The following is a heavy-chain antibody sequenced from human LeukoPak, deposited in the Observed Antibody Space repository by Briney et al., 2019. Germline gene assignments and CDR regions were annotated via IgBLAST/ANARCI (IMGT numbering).Heavy chain of an antibody. D-gene: IGHD4-11*01. CDR2: IIPIFGTA. V-gene: IGHV1-69*13. J-gene: IGHJ4*02. Sequence: GASVKVSCKASGGTFISYAISWVRQAPGQGLEWMGGIIPIFGTANYAQKFQGRVTITADESTSTAYMELSSLRSEDTAVYYCARADTVTIWYFDYWGQGTLVTVSS. CDR1: GGTFISYA. CDR3: ARADTVTIWYFDY.